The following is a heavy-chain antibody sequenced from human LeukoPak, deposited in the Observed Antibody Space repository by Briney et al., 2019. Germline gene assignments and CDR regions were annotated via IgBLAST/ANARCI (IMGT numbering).Heavy chain of an antibody. CDR1: GGSISSSNYY. V-gene: IGHV4-39*01. CDR3: ARVGEQLWDYYYYMDV. D-gene: IGHD5-18*01. Sequence: TSETLSLTCTVSGGSISSSNYYWGWIRQPPGKGLEWIGSIYYSGSTYYNPSLKSRVTISVDTSKNQFSLKLSSVTAADTAVYYCARVGEQLWDYYYYMDVWGKGTTVTVSS. J-gene: IGHJ6*03. CDR2: IYYSGST.